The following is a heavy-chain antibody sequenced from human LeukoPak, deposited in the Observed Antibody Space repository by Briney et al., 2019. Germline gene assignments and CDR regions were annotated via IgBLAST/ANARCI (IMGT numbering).Heavy chain of an antibody. J-gene: IGHJ4*02. V-gene: IGHV3-20*04. CDR2: INWDGGST. Sequence: GGSLRLSCAASGFTFDDYGMSWVRQAPGKGLEWVSGINWDGGSTGYADSVKGRFTISRDNAKNSLDLQMNSLKAEDTAVYYCAKGGWYPDFWGQGSLVTVSS. CDR1: GFTFDDYG. CDR3: AKGGWYPDF. D-gene: IGHD6-19*01.